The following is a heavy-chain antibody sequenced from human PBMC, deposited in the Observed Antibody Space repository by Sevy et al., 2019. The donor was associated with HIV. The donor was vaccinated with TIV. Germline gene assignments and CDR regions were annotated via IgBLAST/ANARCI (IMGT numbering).Heavy chain of an antibody. CDR3: TTMAGGFYYGSGSYYTMDDY. V-gene: IGHV3-15*01. D-gene: IGHD3-10*01. CDR2: IKSKTDGGTT. J-gene: IGHJ4*02. CDR1: GFTFSNAW. Sequence: GGSLRLSCAASGFTFSNAWMSWVRQAPGKGLEWVGRIKSKTDGGTTDYAAPMKGRFTISRDDSKNTLYLQMNSLKTEDTAVYYCTTMAGGFYYGSGSYYTMDDYWGQGTLVTVSS.